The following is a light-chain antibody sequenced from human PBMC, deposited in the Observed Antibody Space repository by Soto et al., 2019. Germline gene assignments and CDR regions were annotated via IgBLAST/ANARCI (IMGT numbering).Light chain of an antibody. CDR3: QQYGGSPIT. J-gene: IGKJ5*01. CDR2: GAS. Sequence: ETVLTQSPGTLYFSPGERATLSCRASQSVGNSHVAWYQQRRGLPPRLLIYGASNRATGIPDRFSGSGSGTDFTLTISRLEPEDFAVFYCQQYGGSPITFGQGTRLEIK. V-gene: IGKV3-20*01. CDR1: QSVGNSH.